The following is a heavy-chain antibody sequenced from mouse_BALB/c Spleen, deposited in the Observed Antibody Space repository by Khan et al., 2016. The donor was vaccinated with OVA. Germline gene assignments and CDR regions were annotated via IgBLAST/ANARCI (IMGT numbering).Heavy chain of an antibody. V-gene: IGHV2-6*02. D-gene: IGHD2-3*01. CDR3: ARWFDGYSSLYAMDY. J-gene: IGHJ4*01. CDR1: GFSLTSYG. CDR2: IWSDGST. Sequence: QMQLEESGPGLVAPSQSLSITCTVSGFSLTSYGVHWVRQPPGKGLEWLVVIWSDGSTNYNSVLKSRLSISKDNSKSQVLLKMNSLQTDDTAIYYCARWFDGYSSLYAMDYWGQGTSVTVSS.